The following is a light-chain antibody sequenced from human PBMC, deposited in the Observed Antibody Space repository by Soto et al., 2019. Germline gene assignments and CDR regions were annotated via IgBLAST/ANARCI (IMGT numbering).Light chain of an antibody. CDR3: KSYTSSSTV. V-gene: IGLV2-14*01. CDR1: SIDVGGYNY. Sequence: QSALTQPASVSGSPGQSITISCTGTSIDVGGYNYVSWYQQHPGKAPKLMIYDVSNRPSGVSNRFSGSKSGNTASLTISGLQSEDEAEYYCKSYTSSSTVFGTGTKVTVL. J-gene: IGLJ1*01. CDR2: DVS.